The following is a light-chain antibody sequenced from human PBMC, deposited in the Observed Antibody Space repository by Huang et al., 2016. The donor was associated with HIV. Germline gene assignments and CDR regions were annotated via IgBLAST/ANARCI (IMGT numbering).Light chain of an antibody. Sequence: EIVMTQSPGTLSLSPGERATLSCRPSQSVSSNLAWYQHKPGQAPSLLMYGSSTRATGVPARFSGSGSGTEFTLTISSLQSDDFVVYYCQQYQDWPRTFGQGTKVEIK. V-gene: IGKV3-15*01. CDR1: QSVSSN. CDR3: QQYQDWPRT. J-gene: IGKJ1*01. CDR2: GSS.